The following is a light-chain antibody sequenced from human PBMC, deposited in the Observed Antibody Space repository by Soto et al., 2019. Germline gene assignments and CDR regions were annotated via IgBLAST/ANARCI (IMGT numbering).Light chain of an antibody. J-gene: IGKJ5*01. Sequence: DIQMTQSPSTLSASVGDRVTITCRASQSISSWLAWYQQKPGKAPKLLIYKASSLESGVPSRFSGSGSGTEFTLTISSLEPEDFAVYYCQQRSNWPPVITFGQGTRLEIK. CDR1: QSISSW. CDR2: KAS. CDR3: QQRSNWPPVIT. V-gene: IGKV1-5*03.